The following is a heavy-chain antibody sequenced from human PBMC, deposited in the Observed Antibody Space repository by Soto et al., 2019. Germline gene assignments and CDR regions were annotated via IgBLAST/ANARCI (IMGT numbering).Heavy chain of an antibody. Sequence: GGSLRLSCAASGFSFNFYVMTWVRQAPGKGLEWVSGMSGSGGHKYYADSAKGRFTVSRDNSNSTLFLQMNSLRAEDTAVYYCARAVTQYFDSWGQGTLVTVSS. CDR2: MSGSGGHK. J-gene: IGHJ4*02. CDR1: GFSFNFYV. CDR3: ARAVTQYFDS. V-gene: IGHV3-23*01.